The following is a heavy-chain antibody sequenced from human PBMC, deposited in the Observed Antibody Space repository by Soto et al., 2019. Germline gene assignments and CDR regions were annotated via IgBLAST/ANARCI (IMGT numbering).Heavy chain of an antibody. Sequence: PGGSLRLSCAASGFTFSSYAMSWVRQAPGKGLEWVSAISGSGGSTYYADSVKGRFTISRDNSKNTLYLQMNSLRAEGTAVYYCAKGTTGTNYYYYYGMDVWGQGTTVTVSS. J-gene: IGHJ6*02. D-gene: IGHD1-1*01. CDR2: ISGSGGST. V-gene: IGHV3-23*01. CDR1: GFTFSSYA. CDR3: AKGTTGTNYYYYYGMDV.